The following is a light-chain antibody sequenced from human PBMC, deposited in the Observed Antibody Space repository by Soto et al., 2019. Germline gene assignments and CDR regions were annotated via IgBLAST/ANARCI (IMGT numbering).Light chain of an antibody. CDR1: SSDVGDNS. Sequence: QSALTQPASVSGSPGQSITISCTGTSSDVGDNSVSWYQQHPGKAPKLMIYDVSSRPSGVSNRFSASNAGNTASLPISGRQAEDESDYYCSSYTSSGTLVVFGGGTQLTVL. CDR3: SSYTSSGTLVV. J-gene: IGLJ2*01. CDR2: DVS. V-gene: IGLV2-14*01.